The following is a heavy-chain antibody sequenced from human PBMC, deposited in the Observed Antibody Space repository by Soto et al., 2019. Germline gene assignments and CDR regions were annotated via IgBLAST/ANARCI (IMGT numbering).Heavy chain of an antibody. J-gene: IGHJ5*02. CDR3: ARVVVFGSGSYYTGVDYNWFDP. Sequence: LSLTCTVSGGSISSYYWSWIRQPAGKGLEWIGRIYTSGSTNYNPSLKSRVTMSVDTSKNQFSLKLSSVTAADTAVYYCARVVVFGSGSYYTGVDYNWFDPWGQGTLVTVSS. CDR1: GGSISSYY. V-gene: IGHV4-4*07. CDR2: IYTSGST. D-gene: IGHD3-10*01.